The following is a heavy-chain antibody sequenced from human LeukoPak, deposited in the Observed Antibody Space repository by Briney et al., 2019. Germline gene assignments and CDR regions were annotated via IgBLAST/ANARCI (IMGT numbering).Heavy chain of an antibody. CDR2: IYYGENT. V-gene: IGHV4-39*01. CDR3: ARRDDSSGYHKIFDY. J-gene: IGHJ4*02. D-gene: IGHD3-22*01. CDR1: GGSISSGPYY. Sequence: AETLSLTCTVSGGSISSGPYYRGWIRQPPVKGLEWIGNIYYGENTYYNPSLKSRVTISIDTSKNQFYLKLSSLTAADTAVYYCARRDDSSGYHKIFDYWGPGTLVTVSS.